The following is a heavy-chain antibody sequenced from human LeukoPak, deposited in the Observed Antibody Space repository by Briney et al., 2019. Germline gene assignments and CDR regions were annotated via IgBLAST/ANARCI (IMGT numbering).Heavy chain of an antibody. Sequence: SETLSHTCTVSGGSISSGSYYWSWIRQPAGKGLGWIGRIYTSGSTHYNPSLKSRVTISVDTSKNQFSLKLSSVTAADTAVYYCARDEYYYGSGSYYTFDYWGQGTLVTVSS. CDR1: GGSISSGSYY. J-gene: IGHJ4*02. CDR2: IYTSGST. CDR3: ARDEYYYGSGSYYTFDY. V-gene: IGHV4-61*02. D-gene: IGHD3-10*01.